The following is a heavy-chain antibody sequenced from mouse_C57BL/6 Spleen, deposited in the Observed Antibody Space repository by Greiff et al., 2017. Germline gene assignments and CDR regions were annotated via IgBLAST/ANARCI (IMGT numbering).Heavy chain of an antibody. Sequence: QVQLQQPGTELVKPGASVKLSCKASGYTFTSYWMNWVKQRPGQGLEWIGNINPSNGGTNYNEKFKSKATLTVDKSSSKAYMQLSSLTSEYSAVYYCARSDGYPVYFDYWGQGTTLTVAS. CDR2: INPSNGGT. CDR3: ARSDGYPVYFDY. CDR1: GYTFTSYW. V-gene: IGHV1-53*01. J-gene: IGHJ2*01. D-gene: IGHD2-3*01.